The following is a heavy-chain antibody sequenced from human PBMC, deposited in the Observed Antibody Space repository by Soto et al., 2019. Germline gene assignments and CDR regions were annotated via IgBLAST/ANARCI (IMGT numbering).Heavy chain of an antibody. CDR3: AKDPTPYCISPSCSLNWFDP. CDR1: GFTFSSYA. D-gene: IGHD2-2*01. J-gene: IGHJ5*02. CDR2: ISDSAGTT. Sequence: PVGSLRLSCAASGFTFSSYAMSWVRQAPGKGLEWVSTISDSAGTTFYADSVKGRFTISRDNSKNTLYLQMNSLRAEDTAVYYCAKDPTPYCISPSCSLNWFDPWGQGTLVTVSS. V-gene: IGHV3-23*01.